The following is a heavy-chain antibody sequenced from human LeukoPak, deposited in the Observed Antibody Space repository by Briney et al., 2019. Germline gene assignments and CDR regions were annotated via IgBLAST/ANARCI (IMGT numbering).Heavy chain of an antibody. CDR2: IISSTNYT. Sequence: PGGSLRLSCAASGFTFSDYSMSWIRQAPGKGLEWVSYIISSTNYTKYADSVKGRFTISRDNAKNSLYLQMNSLRAEDTAVYYCAKPYYGSGSYYGFNYYAFDYWGQGTLVTVSS. J-gene: IGHJ4*02. CDR1: GFTFSDYS. V-gene: IGHV3-11*03. D-gene: IGHD3-10*01. CDR3: AKPYYGSGSYYGFNYYAFDY.